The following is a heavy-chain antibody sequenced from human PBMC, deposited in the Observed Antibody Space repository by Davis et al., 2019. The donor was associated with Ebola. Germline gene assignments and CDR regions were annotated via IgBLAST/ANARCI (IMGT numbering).Heavy chain of an antibody. CDR2: MNPNSGNT. CDR1: GYTFTSYD. Sequence: ASVKVSCKASGYTFTSYDINWVRQATGQGLEWMGWMNPNSGNTGYAQKFQGRVTITRDTSASTAYMELSSLRSEDTAVYYCARYYDFWTTHWFDPWGQGTLVTVSS. D-gene: IGHD3-3*01. CDR3: ARYYDFWTTHWFDP. V-gene: IGHV1-8*01. J-gene: IGHJ5*02.